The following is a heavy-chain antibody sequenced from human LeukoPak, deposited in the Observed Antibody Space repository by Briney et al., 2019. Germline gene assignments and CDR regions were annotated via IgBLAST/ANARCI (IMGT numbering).Heavy chain of an antibody. V-gene: IGHV4-34*01. D-gene: IGHD2-8*01. CDR1: GGSFSGYY. CDR2: INHSGST. J-gene: IGHJ1*01. Sequence: SETLSLTCAVYGGSFSGYYWSWIRQPPGKGLEWIGEINHSGSTNYNPSLKSRVTISVDTSKNQFSLKLSSVTAADTAVYYCARFKTGYCTNGVCYTGYFQHWGPGTLVTVSS. CDR3: ARFKTGYCTNGVCYTGYFQH.